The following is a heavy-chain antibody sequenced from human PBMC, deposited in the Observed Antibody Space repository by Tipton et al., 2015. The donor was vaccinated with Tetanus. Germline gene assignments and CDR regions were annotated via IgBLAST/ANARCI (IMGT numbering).Heavy chain of an antibody. CDR1: GGSISSSSYY. Sequence: TLSLTCTVSGGSISSSSYYWGWIRQPPGKGLEWIGSIYYSGSTYYNPSLKSRVTISVDTSKNQFSLKLTSVTAADTAVYYCARVVEVAVADMGLYYYYGMDVWGQGTTVTVSS. V-gene: IGHV4-39*01. CDR2: IYYSGST. CDR3: ARVVEVAVADMGLYYYYGMDV. J-gene: IGHJ6*02. D-gene: IGHD6-19*01.